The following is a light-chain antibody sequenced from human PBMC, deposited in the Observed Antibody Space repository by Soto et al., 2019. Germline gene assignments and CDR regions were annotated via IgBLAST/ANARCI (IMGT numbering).Light chain of an antibody. CDR3: MQGTYWRWT. Sequence: DVVMTQSPLSLPVTLGQPASISCGSSQSLVHSSGNTYLNWFLQRPGHSPRRLIYQVSNRDSGVPDRFSGSGSGIDFTLKIRRVEADDVGVYYCMQGTYWRWTVSQGTKVDI. V-gene: IGKV2-30*02. CDR1: QSLVHSSGNTY. J-gene: IGKJ1*01. CDR2: QVS.